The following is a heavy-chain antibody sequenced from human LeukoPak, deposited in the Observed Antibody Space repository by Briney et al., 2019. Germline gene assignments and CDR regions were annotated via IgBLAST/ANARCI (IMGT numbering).Heavy chain of an antibody. V-gene: IGHV1-3*04. CDR2: INTGNGNT. CDR1: GYTFTSYA. CDR3: ARDMGSGSLHY. D-gene: IGHD1-26*01. Sequence: ASVKVSCKASGYTFTSYAIHWVRQAPGQRLEWMGWINTGNGNTKYSQTSQGKFTITRDTSASTAYMELSSLRTEDTAVYYCARDMGSGSLHYWGQGTLVTVSS. J-gene: IGHJ4*02.